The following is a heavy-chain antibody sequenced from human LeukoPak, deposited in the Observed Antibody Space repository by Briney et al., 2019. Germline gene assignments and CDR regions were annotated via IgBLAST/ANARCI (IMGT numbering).Heavy chain of an antibody. D-gene: IGHD3-22*01. CDR2: ISDSGGST. Sequence: GGSLRLSCAASGFTFSNYGMSWVRRAPGKGLEWVAGISDSGGSTNYADSVKGRFTISRDNPKNTLYLQMNSLRAEDTAVYFCAKRGVVIRVILVGFHKEAYYFDSWGQGALVTVSS. CDR3: AKRGVVIRVILVGFHKEAYYFDS. V-gene: IGHV3-23*01. CDR1: GFTFSNYG. J-gene: IGHJ4*02.